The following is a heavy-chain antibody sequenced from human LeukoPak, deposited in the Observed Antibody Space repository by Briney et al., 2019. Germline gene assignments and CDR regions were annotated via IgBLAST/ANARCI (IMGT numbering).Heavy chain of an antibody. CDR2: IVPIFGTA. J-gene: IGHJ4*02. Sequence: SVKVSCKASGGTFSSHAISWVRQAPGQGLEWMGGIVPIFGTANYAQKFQGRVTITADESTSTAYMELSSLRSEDTAVYYCARALYYYDSSGYSTLYFDYWGQGTLVTVSS. CDR1: GGTFSSHA. D-gene: IGHD3-22*01. CDR3: ARALYYYDSSGYSTLYFDY. V-gene: IGHV1-69*13.